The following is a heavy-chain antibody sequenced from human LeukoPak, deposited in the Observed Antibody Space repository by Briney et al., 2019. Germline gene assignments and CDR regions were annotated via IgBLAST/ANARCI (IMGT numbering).Heavy chain of an antibody. CDR2: ISPNADII. J-gene: IGHJ4*02. CDR3: VTEGAWLFDY. Sequence: PGGSLRLSCVAGGFTFSDRYMGWIRQAPGKGMEWVAYISPNADIIHYADSVKGRFTISRDNAKNALFLQVNSLRDEDTALYHCVTEGAWLFDYWGQGTLVTVSS. V-gene: IGHV3-11*04. CDR1: GFTFSDRY. D-gene: IGHD5-12*01.